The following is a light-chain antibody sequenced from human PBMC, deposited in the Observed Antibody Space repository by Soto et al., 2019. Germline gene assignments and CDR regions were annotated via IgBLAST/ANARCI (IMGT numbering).Light chain of an antibody. V-gene: IGKV1-9*01. J-gene: IGKJ4*01. CDR2: AAS. Sequence: DIQLTQSPSFLSASVGDRVTITCRASQGISSYLDWYQQKPGKAPKLLIYAASTLESGVPSRFSGSGSGTEFTLTITCLQPEDFATYYCQQLNSYPPTFGGGTKVEIK. CDR1: QGISSY. CDR3: QQLNSYPPT.